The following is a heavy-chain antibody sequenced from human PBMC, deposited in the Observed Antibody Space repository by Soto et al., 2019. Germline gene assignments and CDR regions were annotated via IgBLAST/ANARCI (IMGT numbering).Heavy chain of an antibody. CDR2: INSDGNIT. J-gene: IGHJ6*02. Sequence: PGGSLRLSCAASGFTFSSYWMHWVRQAPGKGLVWVSRINSDGNITSYADSDKGRFTITRDNAKNKTSLHLNSLRVKAAAASDCVRDNHVLRLLVGVAPYYCGMDVWGQGTTVTVSS. D-gene: IGHD2-15*01. CDR1: GFTFSSYW. CDR3: VRDNHVLRLLVGVAPYYCGMDV. V-gene: IGHV3-74*01.